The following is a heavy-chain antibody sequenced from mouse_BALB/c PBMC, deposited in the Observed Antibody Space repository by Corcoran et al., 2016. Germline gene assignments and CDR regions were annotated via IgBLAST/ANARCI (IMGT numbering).Heavy chain of an antibody. D-gene: IGHD1-1*01. V-gene: IGHV9-3-1*01. CDR3: ARSYYGGDFDV. Sequence: QIQLVQSGPELKKPGETVKISCKASGYTFTNYGMNWVKQAPGKGLKWMGWINTYTGEPTYADDFKGRFAFSLETSASTAYLQINNLKNEDTATYCCARSYYGGDFDVWGAGTTVTVSS. CDR2: INTYTGEP. CDR1: GYTFTNYG. J-gene: IGHJ1*01.